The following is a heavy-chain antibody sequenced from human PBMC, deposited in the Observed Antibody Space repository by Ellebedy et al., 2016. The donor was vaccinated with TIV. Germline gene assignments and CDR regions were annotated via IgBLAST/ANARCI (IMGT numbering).Heavy chain of an antibody. J-gene: IGHJ6*02. CDR2: IKSKTDGGTT. Sequence: GGSLRLSCAASGFTFSNAWMNWVRQAPGKGLEWVGRIKSKTDGGTTDYAAPVKGRFTISRDDSKNTLYLQMNSLKTEDTAVYYCTTGDLRGKLDGPYYYYGMDVWGQGTTVTVSS. CDR1: GFTFSNAW. D-gene: IGHD6-13*01. CDR3: TTGDLRGKLDGPYYYYGMDV. V-gene: IGHV3-15*07.